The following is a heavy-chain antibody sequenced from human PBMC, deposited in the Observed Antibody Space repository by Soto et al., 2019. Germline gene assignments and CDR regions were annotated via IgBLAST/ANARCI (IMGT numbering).Heavy chain of an antibody. CDR3: TTGSDS. CDR1: EYDFPNGW. J-gene: IGHJ4*02. Sequence: VQMVQSGGGLVKPGGSLRLTCVVSEYDFPNGWMNWVRQAPGKGLEWIGRIKSRADGGTTDYAAPVKGRFTLSRDDSENTLFLQMNSLKIEDTGVYYYTTGSDSWGQGTLVTVSS. V-gene: IGHV3-15*05. CDR2: IKSRADGGTT.